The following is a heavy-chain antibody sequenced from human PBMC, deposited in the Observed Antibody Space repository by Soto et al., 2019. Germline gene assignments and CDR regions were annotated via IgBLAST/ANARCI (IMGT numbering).Heavy chain of an antibody. Sequence: ASVKVSCKASGYTFTGYYMHWVRQAPGQGLEWMGWINPNSGGTNYAQKFQGWVTMTRDTSISTAYMELSRLRSDDTAVYYCARLPLYCSGGSCYFDYWGQGTLVTVSS. CDR2: INPNSGGT. CDR3: ARLPLYCSGGSCYFDY. CDR1: GYTFTGYY. D-gene: IGHD2-15*01. J-gene: IGHJ4*02. V-gene: IGHV1-2*04.